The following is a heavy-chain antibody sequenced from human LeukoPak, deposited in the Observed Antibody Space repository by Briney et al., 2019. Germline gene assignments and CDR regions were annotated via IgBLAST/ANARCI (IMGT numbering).Heavy chain of an antibody. D-gene: IGHD6-19*01. J-gene: IGHJ3*02. CDR2: IYYSGST. CDR1: GGSISSYY. CDR3: ACIAVAGNNDAFDI. V-gene: IGHV4-59*01. Sequence: SETLSLTCTVPGGSISSYYWSWIRQPPGKGLEWIGYIYYSGSTNYNPSLKSRVTISVDTSKNQFSLKLSSVTAADTAVYYCACIAVAGNNDAFDIWGQGAMVTVSS.